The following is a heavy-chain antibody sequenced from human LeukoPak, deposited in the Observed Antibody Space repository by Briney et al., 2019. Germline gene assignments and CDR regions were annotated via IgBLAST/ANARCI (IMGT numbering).Heavy chain of an antibody. V-gene: IGHV3-30*02. CDR3: AKDINDFWSGYYSGVDY. D-gene: IGHD3-3*01. Sequence: GGSLRLSCAASGFTFSSYSMNWVRQAPGKGLEWVAFIRYDGSNKYYADSVKGRFTISRDNSKNTLYLQMNSLRAEDTAVYYCAKDINDFWSGYYSGVDYWGQGTLVTVSS. J-gene: IGHJ4*02. CDR2: IRYDGSNK. CDR1: GFTFSSYS.